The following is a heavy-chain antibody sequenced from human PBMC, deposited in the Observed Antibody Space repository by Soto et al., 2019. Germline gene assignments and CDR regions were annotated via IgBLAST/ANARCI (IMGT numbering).Heavy chain of an antibody. V-gene: IGHV4-34*01. D-gene: IGHD6-6*01. Sequence: PSETLSLTCAVYGGSFSGYYWSWIRHPPGKGLEWIGEINHSGSTNYNPSLKSRVTISVDTSKNQFSLKLSSVTAADTAVYYCARGHGVAARPIPFDYWGQGTLVTVSS. CDR1: GGSFSGYY. J-gene: IGHJ4*02. CDR2: INHSGST. CDR3: ARGHGVAARPIPFDY.